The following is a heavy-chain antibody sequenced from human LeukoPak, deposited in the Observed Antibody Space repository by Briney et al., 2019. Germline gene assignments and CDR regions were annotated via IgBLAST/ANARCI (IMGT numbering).Heavy chain of an antibody. Sequence: PSGTLSLTCAVYGGSFSGYYWGWIRQPPGKGLEWIGSIYYSGNTYYNPSLKSRVTISVDTSKNQFSLKLTSVTAADTAVYYCASCDFWSGYYLDYWGQGTLVTVSS. D-gene: IGHD3-3*01. CDR1: GGSFSGYY. J-gene: IGHJ4*02. V-gene: IGHV4-39*01. CDR3: ASCDFWSGYYLDY. CDR2: IYYSGNT.